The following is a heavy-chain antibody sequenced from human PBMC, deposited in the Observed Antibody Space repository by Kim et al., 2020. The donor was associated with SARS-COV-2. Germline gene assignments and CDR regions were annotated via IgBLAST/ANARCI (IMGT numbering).Heavy chain of an antibody. D-gene: IGHD2-2*01. CDR1: GFTFNSYE. CDR2: ISSSGSTI. CDR3: AIRYCSSTSCTFDY. Sequence: GGSLRLSCAATGFTFNSYEMNWVRQAPGKGLEWVSYISSSGSTIYYPDSVKGRFTISRDNAKNSLYLQMNSLRAEDTAVYYCAIRYCSSTSCTFDYWGQG. V-gene: IGHV3-48*03. J-gene: IGHJ4*02.